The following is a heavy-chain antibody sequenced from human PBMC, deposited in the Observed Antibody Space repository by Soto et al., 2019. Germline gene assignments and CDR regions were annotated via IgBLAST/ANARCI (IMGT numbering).Heavy chain of an antibody. J-gene: IGHJ6*03. V-gene: IGHV1-2*04. Sequence: QVQLVQSGAEVRKPGASVTVSCRSSGDSFNDYYIHWVRQASGQGLEWMGWINPNSGVTKYAQKLQGWVSMTRDTSIRTVYMQLSRLRSDDTAVYYCARESGGATATLDYYYFYMDVWGTGTTVTVSS. CDR3: ARESGGATATLDYYYFYMDV. CDR2: INPNSGVT. CDR1: GDSFNDYY. D-gene: IGHD5-12*01.